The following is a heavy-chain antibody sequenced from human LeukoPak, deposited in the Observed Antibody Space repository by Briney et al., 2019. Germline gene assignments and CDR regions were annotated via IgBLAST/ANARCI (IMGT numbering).Heavy chain of an antibody. CDR2: IIPIFGTA. CDR1: GGTFSSYA. J-gene: IGHJ6*03. V-gene: IGHV1-69*06. CDR3: ARGGRDYYGSGSYYNVLYYYYYMDV. D-gene: IGHD3-10*01. Sequence: GASVKVSCKASGGTFSSYAISWVRQAPGQGLEWMGGIIPIFGTANYAQKFQGRVTITADKSTSTACMELSSLRSEDTAVYYCARGGRDYYGSGSYYNVLYYYYYMDVWGKGTTVTVSS.